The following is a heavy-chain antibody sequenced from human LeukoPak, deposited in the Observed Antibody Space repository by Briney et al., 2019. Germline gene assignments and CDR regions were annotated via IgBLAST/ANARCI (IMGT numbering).Heavy chain of an antibody. J-gene: IGHJ4*02. V-gene: IGHV3-23*01. CDR3: AKSDIVTGYYREPFDY. D-gene: IGHD3-9*01. Sequence: RPGGSLRLSCAASGFTFSSYAMSWVRQAPGKGLEWVSAISGSGGSTYYADSVKGRFTISRDNSKNTLYLQMNSLRAEDTAVYYFAKSDIVTGYYREPFDYWGQGTLVTVSS. CDR2: ISGSGGST. CDR1: GFTFSSYA.